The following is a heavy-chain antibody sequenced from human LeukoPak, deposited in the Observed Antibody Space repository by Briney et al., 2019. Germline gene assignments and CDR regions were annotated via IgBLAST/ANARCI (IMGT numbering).Heavy chain of an antibody. CDR3: AREGGYCSGGSCSGSAFDI. CDR1: GYTFTSYY. V-gene: IGHV1-46*03. D-gene: IGHD2-15*01. Sequence: ASVKVSCKASGYTFTSYYMHCMRQAHGQGLEWMGIINPSGGSTSYAQKFQGRVTMTRDTSTSTVYMELSSLRSEDTAVYYCAREGGYCSGGSCSGSAFDIWGQGTMVTVSS. J-gene: IGHJ3*02. CDR2: INPSGGST.